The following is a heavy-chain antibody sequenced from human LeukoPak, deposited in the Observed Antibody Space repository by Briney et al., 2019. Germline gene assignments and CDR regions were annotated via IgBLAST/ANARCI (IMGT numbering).Heavy chain of an antibody. V-gene: IGHV3-7*01. Sequence: GGSLRLSCAASGFTFSSYWMSWVRQAPGKGLEWVDNIKQDGSEKYYVDSVKGRFTISRDNAKNTLYLQMNSLRAEDTAVYYCARDHRGSGSRYYYYYMDVWGKGTTVTISS. D-gene: IGHD3-10*01. CDR1: GFTFSSYW. CDR3: ARDHRGSGSRYYYYYMDV. CDR2: IKQDGSEK. J-gene: IGHJ6*03.